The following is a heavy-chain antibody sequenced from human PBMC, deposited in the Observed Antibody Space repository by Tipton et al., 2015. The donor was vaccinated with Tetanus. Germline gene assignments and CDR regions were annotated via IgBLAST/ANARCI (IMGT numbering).Heavy chain of an antibody. Sequence: QLVQSGAEVKKPGASVRVSCKASGFTFIAYYVYWVRQAPGQGLEWMGWIDPNSGGTSYAQKFRGRVTMTRDTSISTAYMELSSLISYDTAVYFFARDRGEYTYYGMGVWGQGATVSVSS. J-gene: IGHJ6*02. D-gene: IGHD3-16*01. V-gene: IGHV1-2*02. CDR2: IDPNSGGT. CDR3: ARDRGEYTYYGMGV. CDR1: GFTFIAYY.